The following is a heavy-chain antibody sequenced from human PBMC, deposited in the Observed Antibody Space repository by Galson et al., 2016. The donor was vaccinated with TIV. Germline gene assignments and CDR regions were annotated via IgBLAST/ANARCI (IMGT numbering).Heavy chain of an antibody. D-gene: IGHD6-13*01. V-gene: IGHV3-23*01. Sequence: SLRLSCAASGFTFSSYAMNWVRQAPGKGLEWVSDISGSGATTYYADSVKGRFTISRDNSKNTLYLQMNSLRAEDTALYYCAKAAGSGSSWRFDYWGQGTPVTVSS. CDR1: GFTFSSYA. CDR2: ISGSGATT. CDR3: AKAAGSGSSWRFDY. J-gene: IGHJ4*02.